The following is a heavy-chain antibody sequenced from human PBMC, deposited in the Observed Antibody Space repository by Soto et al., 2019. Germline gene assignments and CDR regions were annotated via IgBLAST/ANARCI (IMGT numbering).Heavy chain of an antibody. CDR3: ARTYDTMIVGSGAFDI. Sequence: GGSLRLSCAASGFTFSSYAMHWVRQAPGKGLEWVAVISYDGSNKYYADSVKGRFTISRDNSKNTLYLQMNSLRAEDTAVYYCARTYDTMIVGSGAFDIWGQGTMVTVSS. CDR2: ISYDGSNK. J-gene: IGHJ3*02. V-gene: IGHV3-30-3*01. D-gene: IGHD3-22*01. CDR1: GFTFSSYA.